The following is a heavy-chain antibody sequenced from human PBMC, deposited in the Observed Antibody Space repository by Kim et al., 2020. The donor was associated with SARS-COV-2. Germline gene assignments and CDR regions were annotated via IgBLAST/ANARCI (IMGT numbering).Heavy chain of an antibody. D-gene: IGHD2-21*02. CDR2: INQDGSEI. Sequence: GGSLRLSCAASGFTFNNYWMSWIRQAPGKGLEWVANINQDGSEIFYLDSVRGRFTISRDNAKNSLYLQMNSLRTEDTAFYYCARASMVVTKFFDFWGRGTLVTVSS. V-gene: IGHV3-7*01. J-gene: IGHJ2*01. CDR1: GFTFNNYW. CDR3: ARASMVVTKFFDF.